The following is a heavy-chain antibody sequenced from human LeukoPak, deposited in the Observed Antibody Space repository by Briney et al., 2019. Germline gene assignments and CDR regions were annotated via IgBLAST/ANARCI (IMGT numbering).Heavy chain of an antibody. J-gene: IGHJ3*02. CDR3: ARSDDILTGYAFDI. CDR2: IYYSGST. Sequence: SETLSLTCTVSGGSISSCYWSWIRQPPGKGLEWIGYIYYSGSTNYNPSLKSRVTISVDTSKNQLSLKLRSVTAADTAVYYCARSDDILTGYAFDIWGQGTMVTVSS. CDR1: GGSISSCY. D-gene: IGHD3-9*01. V-gene: IGHV4-59*01.